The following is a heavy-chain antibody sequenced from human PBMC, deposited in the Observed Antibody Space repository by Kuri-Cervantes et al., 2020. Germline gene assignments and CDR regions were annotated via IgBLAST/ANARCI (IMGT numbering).Heavy chain of an antibody. D-gene: IGHD1-26*01. J-gene: IGHJ4*02. CDR2: INLSGGST. Sequence: ASVKVSCKASGYTFTSYYMHWVRQAPGQGLEWMGIINLSGGSTSYAQKFQGRVTMTRDTSTSTVYMELSSLRSEDTAVYYCARGGSGSYVSDDPFDYWGQGTLVTVSS. CDR3: ARGGSGSYVSDDPFDY. V-gene: IGHV1-46*01. CDR1: GYTFTSYY.